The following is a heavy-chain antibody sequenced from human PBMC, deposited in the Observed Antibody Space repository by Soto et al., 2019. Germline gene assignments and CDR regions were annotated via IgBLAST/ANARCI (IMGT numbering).Heavy chain of an antibody. J-gene: IGHJ3*02. CDR1: GFTFSSYA. Sequence: GGSLRLSCSASGFTFSSYAMHWVRQAPGKGLEYVSAISSNGGSTYYADSVKGRFTISRDNSKNTLYLQMSSLRAEDTAVYYCVKGWKTGGNAFDIWGQGTMVTVSS. D-gene: IGHD7-27*01. CDR2: ISSNGGST. V-gene: IGHV3-64D*09. CDR3: VKGWKTGGNAFDI.